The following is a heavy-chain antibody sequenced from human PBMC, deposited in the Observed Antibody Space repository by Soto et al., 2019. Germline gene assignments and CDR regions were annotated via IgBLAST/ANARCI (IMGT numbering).Heavy chain of an antibody. CDR3: AKDAPPYDFLSGPGAFDI. J-gene: IGHJ3*02. CDR1: GFTFRNYA. Sequence: EVQLLESGGGLVQPGGSLRLSCAASGFTFRNYAMSWVRQAPGQGLEWVSAISDSGGTTFYTDSVQGRFTISRDNFENTVYLQMTGLRAEDTAVYFCAKDAPPYDFLSGPGAFDIWGQGTMVAVSS. V-gene: IGHV3-23*01. CDR2: ISDSGGTT. D-gene: IGHD3-3*01.